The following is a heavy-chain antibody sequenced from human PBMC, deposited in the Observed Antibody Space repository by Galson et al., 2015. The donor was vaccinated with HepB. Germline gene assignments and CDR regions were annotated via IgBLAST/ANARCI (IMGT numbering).Heavy chain of an antibody. CDR1: GFTFSSYA. Sequence: SLRLSCAGSGFTFSSYAMHWVRQAPGKGLEWVAAISHDGINKYYADSVKGRFTISRDNSKNTLDLQMNSLRPEDTAVCYCARADSSGWYYYYYGMDVWGQGTTVTVSS. J-gene: IGHJ6*02. V-gene: IGHV3-30*04. CDR3: ARADSSGWYYYYYGMDV. CDR2: ISHDGINK. D-gene: IGHD6-19*01.